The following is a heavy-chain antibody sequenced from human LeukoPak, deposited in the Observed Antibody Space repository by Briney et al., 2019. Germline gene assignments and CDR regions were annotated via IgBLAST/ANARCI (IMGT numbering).Heavy chain of an antibody. J-gene: IGHJ4*02. Sequence: PVGSLRLSCAASGFTFSNSGMHWVRQAPGEGLEWVAFIRYDGTNKYYADSVKGRFTISRDNSKNTLYLQMNSLRSEDTAVYYCEKPPPYGSESYFDFCGQGTLVTVSS. D-gene: IGHD3-10*01. CDR1: GFTFSNSG. CDR3: EKPPPYGSESYFDF. CDR2: IRYDGTNK. V-gene: IGHV3-30*02.